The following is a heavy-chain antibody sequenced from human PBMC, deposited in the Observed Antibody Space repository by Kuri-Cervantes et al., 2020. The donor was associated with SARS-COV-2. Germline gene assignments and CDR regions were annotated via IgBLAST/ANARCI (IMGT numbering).Heavy chain of an antibody. CDR3: AKALEGGATSLYYYYYYMDV. CDR2: IRYDGSNK. CDR1: GFTISSYG. J-gene: IGHJ6*03. V-gene: IGHV3-30*02. Sequence: GGSLRLSCAASGFTISSYGMHWVRQAPGKGLEWVAFIRYDGSNKYYADSVKGRFTISRDNSKNTLYPQMNSLRAEDTAVYYCAKALEGGATSLYYYYYYMDVWGKGTTVTVSS. D-gene: IGHD1-26*01.